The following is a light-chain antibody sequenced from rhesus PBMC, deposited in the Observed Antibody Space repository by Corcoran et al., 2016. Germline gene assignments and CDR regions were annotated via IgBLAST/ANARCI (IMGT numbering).Light chain of an antibody. V-gene: IGKV1-25*01. CDR2: YAS. Sequence: DIQMTQSPSSLSASVGDTVTITCRASKGISNNLAWYQQTRGKVPKLLIYYASTFQSGVPSRFSGSGSGTDFTLTISSLQPEDFATYYCQHCYGTPYSFGQGTKVEIK. CDR3: QHCYGTPYS. CDR1: KGISNN. J-gene: IGKJ2*01.